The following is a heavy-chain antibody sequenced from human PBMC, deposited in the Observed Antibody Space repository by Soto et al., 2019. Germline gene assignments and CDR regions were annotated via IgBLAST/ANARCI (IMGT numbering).Heavy chain of an antibody. D-gene: IGHD3-10*01. V-gene: IGHV3-53*04. CDR2: LHSGGDT. CDR3: ARDGPYYSASRMDV. Sequence: EVQLVESGGGLVQPGGSLRLSCAASGIPVSSNYMTWVRQAPGKGLEWVSVLHSGGDTYYANSVKGRFTISRHDSTNTLFLQMNSLTAEATAVYYCARDGPYYSASRMDVWGQVTTVTVSS. CDR1: GIPVSSNY. J-gene: IGHJ6*02.